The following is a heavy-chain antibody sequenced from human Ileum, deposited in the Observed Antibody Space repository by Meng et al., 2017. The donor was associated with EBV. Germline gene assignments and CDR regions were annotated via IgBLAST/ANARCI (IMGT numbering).Heavy chain of an antibody. Sequence: QVQLQESGPGLVKPSGPLSLTCAGSRGSISSSNWWSWVRQPPGKGLEWIGEIYHSGSTNYNPSLKSRVTISVDKSKNQFSLKLSSVTAADTAVYYCASFPPPGKQWLVTDYWGQGTLVTVSS. V-gene: IGHV4-4*02. D-gene: IGHD6-19*01. J-gene: IGHJ4*02. CDR2: IYHSGST. CDR3: ASFPPPGKQWLVTDY. CDR1: RGSISSSNW.